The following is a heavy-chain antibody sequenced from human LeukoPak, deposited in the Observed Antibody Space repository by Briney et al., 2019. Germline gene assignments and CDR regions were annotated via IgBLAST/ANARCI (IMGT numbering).Heavy chain of an antibody. Sequence: QPGGSLRLSCAASGFTFHDYAMHWVRQAPGKGLEYVSVIRGGGGVQYYAASVKGRFTISRDNSKNTLHLQMNSLRAEDTAVYYCAKSSHRFGNDALDIWGQGTMVTVSS. CDR3: AKSSHRFGNDALDI. CDR1: GFTFHDYA. V-gene: IGHV3-23*01. J-gene: IGHJ3*02. CDR2: IRGGGGVQ. D-gene: IGHD3-10*01.